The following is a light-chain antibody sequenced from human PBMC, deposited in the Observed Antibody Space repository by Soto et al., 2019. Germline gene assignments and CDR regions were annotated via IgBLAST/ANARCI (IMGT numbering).Light chain of an antibody. J-gene: IGKJ1*01. CDR2: GAS. Sequence: EIVMTQSPATLSVSPGERATLSCRASQSVSSNLAWYQQKPGQAPRLLIYGASTRATGIPARFSGSGSGTEFTLTISSLQSEDLAVYYCQQYNNWHTFRQGNNVDIK. V-gene: IGKV3-15*01. CDR1: QSVSSN. CDR3: QQYNNWHT.